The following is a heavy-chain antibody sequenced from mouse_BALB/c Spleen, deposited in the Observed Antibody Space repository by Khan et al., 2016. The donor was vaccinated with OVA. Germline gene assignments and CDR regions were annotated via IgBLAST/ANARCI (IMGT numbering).Heavy chain of an antibody. D-gene: IGHD2-14*01. CDR2: INTHSGVP. CDR3: ERGGAACYRNDGGAMDY. CDR1: GYTFTTAG. Sequence: QIQLVQSGPELKKPGETVRISCKASGYTFTTAGMQWVQKMPGKGLKWIGWINTHSGVPKYAEDFKGRFAFSLETSASIGYLQITNLKNEDTATDVCERGGAACYRNDGGAMDYWGQGTSVTVSS. J-gene: IGHJ4*01. V-gene: IGHV9-4*02.